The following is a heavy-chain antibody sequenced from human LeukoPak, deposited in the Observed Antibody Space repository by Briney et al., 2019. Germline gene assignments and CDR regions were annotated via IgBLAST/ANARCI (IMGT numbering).Heavy chain of an antibody. CDR3: ARIAVAGARGPWFDP. D-gene: IGHD6-19*01. CDR2: INHSGST. CDR1: GGSFSGYY. V-gene: IGHV4-34*01. Sequence: PSETLSLTCAVHGGSFSGYYWSWIRQPPGKGLEWIGEINHSGSTNYNPSLKSRVTISVDTSKNQFSLKLSSVTAADTAVYYCARIAVAGARGPWFDPWGQGTLVTVSS. J-gene: IGHJ5*02.